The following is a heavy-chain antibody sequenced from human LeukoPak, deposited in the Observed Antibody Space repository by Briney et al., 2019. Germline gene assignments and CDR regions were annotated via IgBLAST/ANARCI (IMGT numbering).Heavy chain of an antibody. J-gene: IGHJ4*02. CDR3: AREILGGVTDY. CDR2: IYYSGST. D-gene: IGHD3-3*01. V-gene: IGHV4-59*01. Sequence: SETLSLTCTVSGGSISSYYWSWIRRPPGKGLEWIGYIYYSGSTNYNPSLKSRVTISVDTPKNQFSLKLSSVTAADTAVYYCAREILGGVTDYWGQGTLVTVSS. CDR1: GGSISSYY.